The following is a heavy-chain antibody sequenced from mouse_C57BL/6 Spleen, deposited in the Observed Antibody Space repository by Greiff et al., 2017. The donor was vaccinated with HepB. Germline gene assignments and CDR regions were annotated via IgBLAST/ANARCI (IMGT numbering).Heavy chain of an antibody. J-gene: IGHJ3*01. V-gene: IGHV1-15*01. CDR1: GYTFTDYE. D-gene: IGHD2-3*01. CDR3: TRGDGYYPAWFAY. CDR2: IDPETGGT. Sequence: VQLQQSGAELVRPGASVTLSCKASGYTFTDYEMHWVKQTPVHGLEWIGAIDPETGGTAYNQKFKSKAILTADKSSSTAYMELRSLTSEDSAVYYCTRGDGYYPAWFAYWGQGTLVTVYA.